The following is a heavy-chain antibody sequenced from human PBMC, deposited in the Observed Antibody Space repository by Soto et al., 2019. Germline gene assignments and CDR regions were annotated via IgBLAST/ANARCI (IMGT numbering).Heavy chain of an antibody. D-gene: IGHD2-8*02. V-gene: IGHV3-74*01. CDR3: ARNGFWSSYDY. CDR1: GFTFSSSW. Sequence: GSLRLSCAASGFTFSSSWMHWVRQAPGKGLVWVSYMQTDGSKRYADSVKGRFTISKDSAKNTLYLQMNSLRAEDTGVYYCARNGFWSSYDYWGQGALVTVSS. CDR2: MQTDGSK. J-gene: IGHJ4*02.